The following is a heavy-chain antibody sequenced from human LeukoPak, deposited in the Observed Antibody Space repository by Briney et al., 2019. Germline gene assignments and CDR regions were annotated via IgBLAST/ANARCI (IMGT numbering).Heavy chain of an antibody. Sequence: GRSLRLSCAASGFTFRNFVMHWVRQAPGKGLEWVSVISYDGSNKYYADSVKGRFTISRDNAKNTLYLQMNSLRAEDTAVYYCARSLLYYYDSSGPENWGQGSLVTVSS. D-gene: IGHD3-22*01. V-gene: IGHV3-30*04. J-gene: IGHJ4*02. CDR3: ARSLLYYYDSSGPEN. CDR2: ISYDGSNK. CDR1: GFTFRNFV.